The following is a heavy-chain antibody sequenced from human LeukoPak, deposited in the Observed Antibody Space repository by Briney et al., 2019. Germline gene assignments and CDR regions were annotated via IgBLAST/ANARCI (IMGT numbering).Heavy chain of an antibody. CDR3: AKDYYYDSSGYTYFDY. CDR2: ISWNSGTI. D-gene: IGHD3-22*01. Sequence: PGGSLRLSCAASGFTFSSYSMNWVRQAPGKGLEWVSGISWNSGTIGYADSVKGRFTISRDNAKNSLYLQMNSLRAEDMAFYYCAKDYYYDSSGYTYFDYWGQGALVTVSS. V-gene: IGHV3-9*03. CDR1: GFTFSSYS. J-gene: IGHJ4*02.